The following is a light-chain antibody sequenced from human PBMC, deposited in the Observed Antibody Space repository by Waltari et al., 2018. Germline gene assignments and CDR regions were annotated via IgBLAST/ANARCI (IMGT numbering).Light chain of an antibody. J-gene: IGLJ3*02. CDR3: SSRNGRANEVV. V-gene: IGLV3-19*01. Sequence: SSELTQDPVVSVALGQTIRFTCQGDSLRTSYASWYQLKPGRAPVLVIFGKDKRPSGIPDRISGYSSGTTSTLTITGAQAEDEADYYCSSRNGRANEVVFAGGTKVTVL. CDR1: SLRTSY. CDR2: GKD.